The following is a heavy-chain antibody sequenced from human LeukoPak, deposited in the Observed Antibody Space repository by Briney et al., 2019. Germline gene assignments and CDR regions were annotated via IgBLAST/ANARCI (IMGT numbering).Heavy chain of an antibody. CDR2: ISYDGSNK. CDR3: ARGRRGYTMIVVGPFDY. J-gene: IGHJ4*02. Sequence: PGGSLRLSCAASGFTFSSYAMHWVRQAPGKGLEWVAVISYDGSNKYYADSVKGRFTISRDNSKNTLYLQMNSLRAEDTAVYYCARGRRGYTMIVVGPFDYWGQGTLVTAS. V-gene: IGHV3-30*04. CDR1: GFTFSSYA. D-gene: IGHD3-22*01.